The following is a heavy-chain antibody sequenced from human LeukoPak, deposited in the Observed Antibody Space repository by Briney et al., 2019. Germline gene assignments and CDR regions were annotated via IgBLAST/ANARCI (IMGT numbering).Heavy chain of an antibody. CDR2: IFRSGST. V-gene: IGHV4-4*07. D-gene: IGHD5-18*01. CDR3: ARVKADTAMVRRPNYYYYGMDV. J-gene: IGHJ6*02. CDR1: GGSISSYY. Sequence: SETLSLTCTVSGGSISSYYWSWIRQPAGKGLEWIGRIFRSGSTNYNPSLKSRVTISVDTSKNQFSLKLSSVTAADTAVYYCARVKADTAMVRRPNYYYYGMDVWGQGTTVTVSS.